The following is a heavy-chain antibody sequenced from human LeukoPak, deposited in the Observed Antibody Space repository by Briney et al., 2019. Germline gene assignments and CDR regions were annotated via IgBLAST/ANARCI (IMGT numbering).Heavy chain of an antibody. CDR2: VHSSGDI. CDR3: ARGASPKDAVFFDY. D-gene: IGHD3-16*01. J-gene: IGHJ4*02. V-gene: IGHV4-61*02. CDR1: GVSITSGSYY. Sequence: SETLSLTCPVSGVSITSGSYYWGWIRQSAGTGLEWIGRVHSSGDIYHNAAFRSRAAVSGDASKNQFSLQLASVTAADTAVYYCARGASPKDAVFFDYWGQGALITVSS.